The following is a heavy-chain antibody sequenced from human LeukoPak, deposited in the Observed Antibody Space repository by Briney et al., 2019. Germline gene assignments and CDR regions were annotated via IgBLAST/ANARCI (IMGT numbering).Heavy chain of an antibody. CDR3: ARTIVGATLDY. V-gene: IGHV4-30-4*01. J-gene: IGHJ4*02. D-gene: IGHD1-26*01. CDR1: GGSISSGDYY. Sequence: SETLSLTCTVSGGSISSGDYYWSWIRQPPGKGLEWIGYIYYSGSTYYNQALKRRVTISVDTSKNQFSLKLSSVTAADTAVYYCARTIVGATLDYWGQGTLVTVSA. CDR2: IYYSGST.